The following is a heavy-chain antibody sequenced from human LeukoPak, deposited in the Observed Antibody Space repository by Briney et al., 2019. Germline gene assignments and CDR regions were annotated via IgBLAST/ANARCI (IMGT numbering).Heavy chain of an antibody. V-gene: IGHV4-4*07. CDR2: NYPTGDT. CDR1: GVSVTNYY. CDR3: ARDLTARGNFYY. Sequence: SETLSLTCSVSGVSVTNYYWSWVRQPAGKRLEWIGRNYPTGDTIYNPSLKSRVTMSVDMSKNRLSLKLTSVTAADAAVYYCARDLTARGNFYYWGQGILVSVSS. J-gene: IGHJ4*02. D-gene: IGHD1-7*01.